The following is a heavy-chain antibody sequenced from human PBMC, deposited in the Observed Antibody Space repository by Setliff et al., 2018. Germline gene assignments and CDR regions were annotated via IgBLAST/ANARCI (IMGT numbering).Heavy chain of an antibody. CDR1: GGSIRSGSFY. CDR3: AASRAYTGAVEEWFLPKTFDF. D-gene: IGHD3-10*01. V-gene: IGHV4-61*02. J-gene: IGHJ4*02. CDR2: VHASGSP. Sequence: PSETLSLTCTVPGGSIRSGSFYWSWIRQSAEKGLEWIGRVHASGSPNYNPPFKGRVTISLDTSKNQFSLKLSSVTAADAALYYCAASRAYTGAVEEWFLPKTFDFWGQGSPVTVS.